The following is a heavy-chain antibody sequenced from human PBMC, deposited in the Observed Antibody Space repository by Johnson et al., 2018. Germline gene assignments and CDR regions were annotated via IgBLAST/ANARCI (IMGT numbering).Heavy chain of an antibody. V-gene: IGHV4-34*01. Sequence: QVQLQQWGAGLLKPSETXSLTCAVYGGSFSGYYWSWIRQPPGKGLEWIGEINHSGSTNYNPSLKSRVTISIATSKNQFSLKPCSVTAADTAVYYCARGSGAFDIWGQGTMVTVSS. CDR2: INHSGST. J-gene: IGHJ3*02. D-gene: IGHD3-10*01. CDR3: ARGSGAFDI. CDR1: GGSFSGYY.